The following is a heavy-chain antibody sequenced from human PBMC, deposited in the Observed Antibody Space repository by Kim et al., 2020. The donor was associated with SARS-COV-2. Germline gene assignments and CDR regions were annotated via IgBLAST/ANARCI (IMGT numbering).Heavy chain of an antibody. CDR2: IDGSDGTT. CDR3: MKGWWGRIWDD. Sequence: GGSLRLSCTTSGFTFTGYAMSWVRQAPGKGLEWVSSIDGSDGTTYYVDSVKGRFTISRDNSKNTLYLQMNSLRVDDTALYYCMKGWWGRIWDDWGQGTRV. V-gene: IGHV3-23*01. D-gene: IGHD2-21*02. CDR1: GFTFTGYA. J-gene: IGHJ4*02.